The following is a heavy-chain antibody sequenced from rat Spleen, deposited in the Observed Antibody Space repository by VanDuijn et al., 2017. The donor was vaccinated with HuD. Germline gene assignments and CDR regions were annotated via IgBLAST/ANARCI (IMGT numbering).Heavy chain of an antibody. Sequence: EVQLVESDGGLVQPGRSLKLSCAASGFTFSDYYMAWVRQAPTKGLEWVATISSDGRRNYYRDSVKGRFTISRDNAQKTLYLQMSNLGSEDTAIYYCGRERPPVDYWGQGVMVTVSS. D-gene: IGHD1-4*01. CDR2: ISSDGRRN. CDR3: GRERPPVDY. J-gene: IGHJ2*01. CDR1: GFTFSDYY. V-gene: IGHV5-29*01.